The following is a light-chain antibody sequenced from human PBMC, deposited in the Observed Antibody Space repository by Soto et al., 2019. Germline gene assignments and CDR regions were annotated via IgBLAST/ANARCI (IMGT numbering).Light chain of an antibody. CDR3: QQDCSSPRT. CDR2: GAS. Sequence: DIVLTQSPATLSLSPGDRATLSCRASQSVSSSYLAWYQQKPGQAPMLLIYGASSRDTGIPDRFSGSGSGTDFTLTISRLEPEDFAAYYCQQDCSSPRTFGQGTKVEIK. CDR1: QSVSSSY. J-gene: IGKJ1*01. V-gene: IGKV3-20*01.